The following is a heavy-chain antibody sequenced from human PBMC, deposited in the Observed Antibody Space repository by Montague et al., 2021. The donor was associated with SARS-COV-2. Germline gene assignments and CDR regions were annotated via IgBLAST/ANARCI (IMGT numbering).Heavy chain of an antibody. J-gene: IGHJ3*02. CDR1: GGYINYYY. Sequence: SETLSLTCTVSGGYINYYYWTWIRQPPGKGLEWIGYIYYSGSTNYNPSLKSRVTISVDTSKNQFSLKLSSVTAADTAVYYCARVTTKRTRYGSGSYRGFDAFDIWGQGTMVTVSS. V-gene: IGHV4-59*08. CDR3: ARVTTKRTRYGSGSYRGFDAFDI. D-gene: IGHD3-10*01. CDR2: IYYSGST.